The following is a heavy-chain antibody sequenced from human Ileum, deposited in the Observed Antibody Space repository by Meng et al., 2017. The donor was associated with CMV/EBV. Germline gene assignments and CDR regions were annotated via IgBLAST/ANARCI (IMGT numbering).Heavy chain of an antibody. J-gene: IGHJ4*02. CDR3: AKDAMPQAMAHFDY. D-gene: IGHD5-18*01. CDR1: GFTFSSYE. V-gene: IGHV3-48*03. Sequence: GESLKISCAASGFTFSSYEMNWVRQAPGKGLEWVSYISSSGSTIYYADSVKGRFTISRDNAKNSLYLQMNSLRAEDTAVYYCAKDAMPQAMAHFDYWGQGTLVTVSS. CDR2: ISSSGSTI.